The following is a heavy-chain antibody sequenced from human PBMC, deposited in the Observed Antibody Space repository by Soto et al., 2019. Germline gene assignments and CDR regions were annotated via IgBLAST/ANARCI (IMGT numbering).Heavy chain of an antibody. J-gene: IGHJ5*02. CDR1: GGSISRYY. V-gene: IGHV4-59*01. CDR2: IYYSGST. Sequence: SETLSLTCTVSGGSISRYYWSWIRQPPGKGLEWIGYIYYSGSTNYNPSLKSRVTISVDTSKNQFSLKLSSVTAADTAVYYCARGDYDFWSGYYTPNNWFDPWGQGTLVTVSS. D-gene: IGHD3-3*01. CDR3: ARGDYDFWSGYYTPNNWFDP.